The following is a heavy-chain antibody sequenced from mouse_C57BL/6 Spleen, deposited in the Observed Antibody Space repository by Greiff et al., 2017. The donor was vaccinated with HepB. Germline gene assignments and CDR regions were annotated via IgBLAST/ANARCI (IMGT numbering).Heavy chain of an antibody. V-gene: IGHV5-17*01. CDR1: GFTFSDYG. J-gene: IGHJ2*01. Sequence: EVHLVESGGGLVKPGGSLKLSCAASGFTFSDYGMHWVRQAPEKGLEWVAYISSGSSTIYYADTVKGRFTISRDNAKNTLFLQMTSLRSEDTAMYYCARSYYYCSSYPSYWGQGTTLTVSS. D-gene: IGHD1-1*01. CDR3: ARSYYYCSSYPSY. CDR2: ISSGSSTI.